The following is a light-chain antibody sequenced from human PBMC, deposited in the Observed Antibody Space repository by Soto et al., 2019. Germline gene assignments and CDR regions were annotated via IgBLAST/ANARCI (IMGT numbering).Light chain of an antibody. V-gene: IGKV1-17*03. CDR1: QDISNR. Sequence: DIQVTQSPSAMSAAVGDRVTITCRTSQDISNRLGWFQQRPGKAPKRLISSASTLETGVPSRFSGTGSGTEFTLTISSLQPEDFATYYSQQHAAYPRDFGQGTKVEMK. CDR2: SAS. CDR3: QQHAAYPRD. J-gene: IGKJ1*01.